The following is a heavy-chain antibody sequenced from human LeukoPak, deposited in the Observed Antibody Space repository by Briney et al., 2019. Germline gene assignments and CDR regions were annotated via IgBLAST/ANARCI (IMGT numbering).Heavy chain of an antibody. V-gene: IGHV4-59*02. CDR3: ARETTLTGYSSGLGFNY. D-gene: IGHD6-19*01. Sequence: SETLSLTCTVSGGSVSYYYWSWIRQPPGKGLEWIGYIYNSGGTNYNPSLKSRVTMSVDSSKNQFSLKLTSVTAADTAVYYCARETTLTGYSSGLGFNYWGQGTLVTVSS. CDR2: IYNSGGT. CDR1: GGSVSYYY. J-gene: IGHJ4*02.